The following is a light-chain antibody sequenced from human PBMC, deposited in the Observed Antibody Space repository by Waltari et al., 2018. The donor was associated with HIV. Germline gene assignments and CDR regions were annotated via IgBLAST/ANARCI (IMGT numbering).Light chain of an antibody. J-gene: IGLJ3*02. Sequence: QSALTQPASVSGSPGQSLTITCTGTSRDVESYNLVSWYQQHPGKAPKLMIYEVTKRPSGVSNRFSGSKSGNTASLTISGLQAEDEADYYCCSYAGSSTWVFGGGTKLTVL. V-gene: IGLV2-23*02. CDR2: EVT. CDR3: CSYAGSSTWV. CDR1: SRDVESYNL.